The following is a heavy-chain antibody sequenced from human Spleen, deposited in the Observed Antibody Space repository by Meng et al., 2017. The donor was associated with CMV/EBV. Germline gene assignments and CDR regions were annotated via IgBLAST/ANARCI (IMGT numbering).Heavy chain of an antibody. CDR3: ARRVMGSSRLNDAFDI. J-gene: IGHJ3*02. V-gene: IGHV1-18*01. Sequence: GYLFPSYGISWVRQAPGQGLEWMGWIRAYNGNTNYAQKFQGRVTMTTDTSTNTGYMELRSLRSDDTAVYYCARRVMGSSRLNDAFDIWGQGTMVTVSS. CDR1: GYLFPSYG. CDR2: IRAYNGNT. D-gene: IGHD6-6*01.